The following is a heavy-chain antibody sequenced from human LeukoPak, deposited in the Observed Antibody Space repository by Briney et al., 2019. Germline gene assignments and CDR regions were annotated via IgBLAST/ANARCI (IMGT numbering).Heavy chain of an antibody. D-gene: IGHD1-26*01. CDR2: ITTDGTRT. V-gene: IGHV3-74*01. Sequence: PGGSLRLSCAASGFIFSDYWMHWVRQAPGKGLVWVSRITTDGTRTNYADSVKGRFTISRDNAKNTLYLQMNRLRAEDTAVYYCTRDLVGATSDFWGQGTLVTVSS. J-gene: IGHJ4*02. CDR3: TRDLVGATSDF. CDR1: GFIFSDYW.